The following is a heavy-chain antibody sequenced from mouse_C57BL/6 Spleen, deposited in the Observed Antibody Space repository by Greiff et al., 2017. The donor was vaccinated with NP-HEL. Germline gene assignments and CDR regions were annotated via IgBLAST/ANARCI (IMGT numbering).Heavy chain of an antibody. V-gene: IGHV5-6*01. Sequence: EVNVVESGGDLVKPGGSLKLSCAASGFTFSSYGMSWVRQTPDKRLEWVATISSGGSYTYYPDSVKGRFTISRDNAKNTLYLQMSSLKSEDTAMYYCASHYYGSSSYYFDYWGQGTTLTVSS. D-gene: IGHD1-1*01. CDR1: GFTFSSYG. CDR3: ASHYYGSSSYYFDY. CDR2: ISSGGSYT. J-gene: IGHJ2*01.